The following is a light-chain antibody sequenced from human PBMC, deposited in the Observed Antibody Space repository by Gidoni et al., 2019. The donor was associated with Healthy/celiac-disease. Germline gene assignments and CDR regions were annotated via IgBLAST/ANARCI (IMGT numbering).Light chain of an antibody. V-gene: IGKV3-15*01. CDR1: QSLSSN. Sequence: EIVMTQSPATRSVSPGERATLSCRASQSLSSNLAWYQQKPGQAPRLLIYGASTRATDIPTRFSGSGSGTEFTLTINSLQSEDFAVYDCQQYNNWPPGGTFGQGTKVEIK. CDR3: QQYNNWPPGGT. CDR2: GAS. J-gene: IGKJ1*01.